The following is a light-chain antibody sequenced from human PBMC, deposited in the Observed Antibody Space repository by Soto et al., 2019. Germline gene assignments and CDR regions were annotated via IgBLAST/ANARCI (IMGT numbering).Light chain of an antibody. CDR1: SNDLGGHNY. Sequence: QSALTQPPSASGSPGQSVTISCTGISNDLGGHNYLSWYQHHPGKAPKLIIYEVRVRPSGVPDRFSGSKSGNTASLPVSGLQAEDEGDYYCSSYGGGDHLIFGGGTKLTVL. V-gene: IGLV2-8*01. CDR2: EVR. CDR3: SSYGGGDHLI. J-gene: IGLJ2*01.